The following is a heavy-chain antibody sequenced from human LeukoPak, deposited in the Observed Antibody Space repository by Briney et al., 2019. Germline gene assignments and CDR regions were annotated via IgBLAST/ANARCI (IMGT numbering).Heavy chain of an antibody. CDR1: GFSFDDYD. V-gene: IGHV3-9*01. D-gene: IGHD6-19*01. Sequence: PGGCLRLSCAASGFSFDDYDIHWVRQAPGKGLEWVSGISWNSGTIDYADSVKSRFTISRDHANNSLYLQMNSLRAEDTALYYCAKEGAVAGTFDIWGQGTMVTVSS. J-gene: IGHJ3*02. CDR2: ISWNSGTI. CDR3: AKEGAVAGTFDI.